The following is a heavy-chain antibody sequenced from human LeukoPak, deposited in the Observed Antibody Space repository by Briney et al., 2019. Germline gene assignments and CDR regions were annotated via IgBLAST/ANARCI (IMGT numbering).Heavy chain of an antibody. CDR3: ARDRSDYGGNSGAFDI. Sequence: ASVKVSCKASGYTFTSYYMHWARQAPGQGLEWMGIINPSGGSTSYAQKFQGRVTMTRDTSTSTVYMELSSLRSEDTAVYYCARDRSDYGGNSGAFDIWGQGTMVTVSS. CDR2: INPSGGST. J-gene: IGHJ3*02. CDR1: GYTFTSYY. V-gene: IGHV1-46*01. D-gene: IGHD4-23*01.